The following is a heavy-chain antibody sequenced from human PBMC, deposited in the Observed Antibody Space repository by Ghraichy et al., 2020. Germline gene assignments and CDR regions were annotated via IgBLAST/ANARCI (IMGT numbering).Heavy chain of an antibody. V-gene: IGHV3-23*01. CDR3: ASRILYCTGGSCYYYLDY. CDR1: GFTFSSYA. J-gene: IGHJ4*02. Sequence: GGSLRLSCAASGFTFSSYAMSWVRQAPGKGLEWVSAITGGGGSTYYADSVKGRFTISRDNSKNTLYLQMNSLTAEDTAVYYCASRILYCTGGSCYYYLDYWGQGTLVTVSS. D-gene: IGHD2-15*01. CDR2: ITGGGGST.